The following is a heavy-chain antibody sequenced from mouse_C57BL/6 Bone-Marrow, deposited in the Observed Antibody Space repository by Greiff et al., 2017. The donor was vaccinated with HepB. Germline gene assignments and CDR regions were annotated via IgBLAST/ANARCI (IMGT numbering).Heavy chain of an antibody. CDR2: ILPGSGST. CDR3: ARRLPTYYGSSHWYFDV. D-gene: IGHD1-1*01. CDR1: GYTFTGYW. Sequence: QVQLQQSGAELMKPGASVKLSCKATGYTFTGYWIEWVKQRPGHGLEWIGEILPGSGSTNYNEKFKGKATFTADTSSNTAYMQLSSLTTEDSAIYYCARRLPTYYGSSHWYFDVWGTGTTVTVSS. J-gene: IGHJ1*03. V-gene: IGHV1-9*01.